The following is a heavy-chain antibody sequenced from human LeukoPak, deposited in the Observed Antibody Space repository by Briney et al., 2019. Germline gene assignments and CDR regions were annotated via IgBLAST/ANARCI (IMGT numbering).Heavy chain of an antibody. CDR2: IASDGSST. D-gene: IGHD4-23*01. CDR3: ARGRPHGNDY. J-gene: IGHJ4*02. CDR1: GFTFSQYW. V-gene: IGHV3-74*01. Sequence: GGSLRLSCAASGFTFSQYWMSWVRQAPGKGLVWVSRIASDGSSTTYADSVKGRFSISRDNAKNTLYLQMNSLRVEDTAVYYCARGRPHGNDYWGQGTLVTVSS.